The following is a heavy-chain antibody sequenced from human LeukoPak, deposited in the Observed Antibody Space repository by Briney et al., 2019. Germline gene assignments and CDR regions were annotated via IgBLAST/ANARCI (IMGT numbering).Heavy chain of an antibody. CDR1: GGSISNFY. J-gene: IGHJ4*02. CDR3: AREATESGYPYYVDY. D-gene: IGHD5-12*01. V-gene: IGHV4-4*07. CDR2: IYSSEDT. Sequence: SETLSLTCTVSGGSISNFYWNWIRQPAGKGLEWIGRIYSSEDTNYNPSLKSRVSLSADTSNNQFSLKLNSVTAADTAVYYCAREATESGYPYYVDYWGQGILVTVSS.